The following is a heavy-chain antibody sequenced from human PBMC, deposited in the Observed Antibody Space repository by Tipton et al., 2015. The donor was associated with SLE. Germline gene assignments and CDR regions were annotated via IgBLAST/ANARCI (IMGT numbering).Heavy chain of an antibody. CDR3: ARDNPHGFWSVSAFDI. CDR1: GGSISSHY. J-gene: IGHJ3*02. Sequence: TLSLTCTVSGGSISSHYWSWIRQPPGKGLEWIGYIYYSGSTNNNPSLKSRVTISVDTSKNQFSLKLSSVTAADTAVYYCARDNPHGFWSVSAFDIWGQGTMVTVSS. CDR2: IYYSGST. D-gene: IGHD3-3*01. V-gene: IGHV4-59*11.